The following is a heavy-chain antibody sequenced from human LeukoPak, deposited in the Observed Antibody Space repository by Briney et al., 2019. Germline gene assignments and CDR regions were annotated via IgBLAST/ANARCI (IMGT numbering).Heavy chain of an antibody. CDR3: ARDSSPGTGPDAFDI. V-gene: IGHV3-11*04. J-gene: IGHJ3*02. D-gene: IGHD1-1*01. CDR2: ISSSGSTI. Sequence: PGGSLRLSCAASGLTFSDYYMSWIRQAPGKGLEWVSYISSSGSTIYYADSVKGRFTISRDNAKNSLCLQMNSLRAEDTAVYYCARDSSPGTGPDAFDIWGQGTMVTVSS. CDR1: GLTFSDYY.